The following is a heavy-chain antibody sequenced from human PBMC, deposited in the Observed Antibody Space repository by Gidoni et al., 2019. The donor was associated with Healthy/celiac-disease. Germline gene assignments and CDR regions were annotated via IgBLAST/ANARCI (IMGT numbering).Heavy chain of an antibody. CDR1: GGSISSGGYY. CDR2: IYHSGST. D-gene: IGHD2-8*02. Sequence: QLQLQESGSGLVKPSQTLSLTRAVSGGSISSGGYYWGWIRQPPGKGLEWIGYIYHSGSTYYNPSLKSRVTISGDRSKNQFSLKLSSVTAADTAVYYCARGGTGGGYNWFDPWGQGTLVTVSS. J-gene: IGHJ5*02. V-gene: IGHV4-30-2*01. CDR3: ARGGTGGGYNWFDP.